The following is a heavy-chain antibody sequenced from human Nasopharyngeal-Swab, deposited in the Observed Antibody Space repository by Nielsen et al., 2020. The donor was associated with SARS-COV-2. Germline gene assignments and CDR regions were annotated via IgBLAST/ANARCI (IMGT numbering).Heavy chain of an antibody. V-gene: IGHV3-74*01. CDR1: GFTFRNYW. Sequence: GGSLRLSCAASGFTFRNYWMHWVRQAPGKRLEWVSRSNEDGSITSYADSVKGRFAISRDNAKNTLYLQMNSLRAEDTAVYFCASDLSGRDDNWGQGTLVTVAA. CDR2: SNEDGSIT. D-gene: IGHD6-19*01. CDR3: ASDLSGRDDN. J-gene: IGHJ4*02.